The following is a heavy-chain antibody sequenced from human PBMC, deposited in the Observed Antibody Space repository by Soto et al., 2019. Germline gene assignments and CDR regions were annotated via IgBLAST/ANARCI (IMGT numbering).Heavy chain of an antibody. D-gene: IGHD3-10*01. CDR3: ARDFHRRYYGSGSYSPPAGFDY. J-gene: IGHJ4*02. Sequence: GGSLRLSCAASGFTFSSYGMHWVRQAPGKGLEWVAVIWYDGSNKYYADSVKGRFTISRDNSKNTLYLQMNSLRAEDTAVYYCARDFHRRYYGSGSYSPPAGFDYWGQGTLVTVSS. CDR1: GFTFSSYG. CDR2: IWYDGSNK. V-gene: IGHV3-33*01.